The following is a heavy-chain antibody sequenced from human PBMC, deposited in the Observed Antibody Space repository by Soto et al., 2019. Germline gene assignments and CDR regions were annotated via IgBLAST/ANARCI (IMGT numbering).Heavy chain of an antibody. Sequence: PGGSLRLSCAASGFTFSNAWMSWVRQAPGKGLEWVGRIKSKTDGGTTDYAAPVKGRFTISRDDSKNTLYLQMNSLKTEDTAVYYCTTDIVVVPAANIFNYWGQGTLVTVSS. CDR1: GFTFSNAW. V-gene: IGHV3-15*01. J-gene: IGHJ4*02. D-gene: IGHD2-2*01. CDR3: TTDIVVVPAANIFNY. CDR2: IKSKTDGGTT.